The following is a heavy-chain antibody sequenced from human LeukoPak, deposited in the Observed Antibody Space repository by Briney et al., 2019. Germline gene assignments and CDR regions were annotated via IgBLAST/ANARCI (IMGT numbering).Heavy chain of an antibody. J-gene: IGHJ4*02. V-gene: IGHV3-30*18. CDR2: ISSDGTNK. CDR3: AKAGGAHGWYSEGPFDC. Sequence: PGGSLRLSCAASGFTFSSYGMHWVRQAPGKGLEWVAVISSDGTNKYYADSVKGRFTISRDNSQNTLWLQMNSPRAVDTAMYYCAKAGGAHGWYSEGPFDCWGQGTLVTVSS. CDR1: GFTFSSYG. D-gene: IGHD6-19*01.